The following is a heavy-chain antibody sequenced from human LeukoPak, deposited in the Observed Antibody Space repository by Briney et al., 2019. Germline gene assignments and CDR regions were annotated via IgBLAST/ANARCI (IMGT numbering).Heavy chain of an antibody. V-gene: IGHV3-30*18. CDR2: ISYDGTNK. Sequence: QPGRSLRLSCEASGFTFSSFGMHWVRQAPGRGLEWVALISYDGTNKYYAGSVKGRFTISRDNSKNTLYLQMNSLTAEDAAVYYCAKSWGYCSNGVCGPFDPWGQGTLVTVSS. J-gene: IGHJ5*02. D-gene: IGHD2-8*01. CDR1: GFTFSSFG. CDR3: AKSWGYCSNGVCGPFDP.